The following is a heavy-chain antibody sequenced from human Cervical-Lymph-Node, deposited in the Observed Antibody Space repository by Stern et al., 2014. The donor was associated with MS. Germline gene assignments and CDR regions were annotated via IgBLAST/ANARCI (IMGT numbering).Heavy chain of an antibody. J-gene: IGHJ4*02. CDR3: ARIYCSGDECYHSFDT. CDR1: GYRFSTFY. V-gene: IGHV1-2*06. Sequence: QVQLVQSGAEVKKPGASVKVSCKASGYRFSTFYLHWLRQAPGQGLQWLGRIDRASGATNSTQTLQGRLTMTRDRSITTAYLELSGLRSDDTAVYYCARIYCSGDECYHSFDTWGQGTLVTVSS. D-gene: IGHD3-16*02. CDR2: IDRASGAT.